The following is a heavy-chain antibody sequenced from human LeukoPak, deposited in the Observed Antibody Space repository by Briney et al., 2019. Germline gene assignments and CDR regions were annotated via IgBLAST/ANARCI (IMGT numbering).Heavy chain of an antibody. D-gene: IGHD6-19*01. V-gene: IGHV4-39*01. CDR1: GGSISSSSYY. Sequence: SETLSLTCTVSGGSISSSSYYWGWIRQPPGKGLEWIGSIYYSGSTYYNPSLKSRVTISVDTSKNQFSLKLSSVTAADTAVYYCARWWLVFSAFDIWGQGTMVTVPS. CDR3: ARWWLVFSAFDI. J-gene: IGHJ3*02. CDR2: IYYSGST.